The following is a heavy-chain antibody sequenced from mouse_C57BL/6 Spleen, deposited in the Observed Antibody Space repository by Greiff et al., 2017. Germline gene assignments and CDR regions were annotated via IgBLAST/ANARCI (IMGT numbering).Heavy chain of an antibody. CDR1: GYTFTSYW. V-gene: IGHV1-61*01. Sequence: QVQLQQSGAELVRPGSSVKLSCKASGYTFTSYWMDWVKQRPGQGLEWIGNIYPSDSETHYNQKFKDKATLTVDKSSSTAYMQLSSLTSEDSAVYYCAREGGLTTVAPDYWGQGTTLTVSS. CDR2: IYPSDSET. CDR3: AREGGLTTVAPDY. J-gene: IGHJ2*01. D-gene: IGHD1-1*01.